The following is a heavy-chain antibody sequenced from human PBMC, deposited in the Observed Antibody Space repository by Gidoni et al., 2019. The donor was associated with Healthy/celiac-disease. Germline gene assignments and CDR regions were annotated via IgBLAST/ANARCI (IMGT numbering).Heavy chain of an antibody. J-gene: IGHJ3*02. D-gene: IGHD5-12*01. CDR1: GFTFSSYS. CDR2: ISSSSSTI. V-gene: IGHV3-48*01. CDR3: AIDRGGYSGYDLIHDAFDI. Sequence: EVQLVESGGGLVQPGGSLRLSCSASGFTFSSYSMNWVRQAPGKGLEWVSYISSSSSTIYYADSVKGRFTISRDNAKNSLYLQMNSLRAEDTAVYYCAIDRGGYSGYDLIHDAFDIWGQGTMVTVSS.